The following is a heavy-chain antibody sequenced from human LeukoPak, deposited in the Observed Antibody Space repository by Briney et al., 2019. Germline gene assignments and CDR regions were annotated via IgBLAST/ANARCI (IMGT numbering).Heavy chain of an antibody. V-gene: IGHV4-4*07. J-gene: IGHJ4*02. Sequence: SETLSLTCTVSGGSISSYYWSWIRQPAGKGLEWIGRICTSGSTNYNPSLKSRVTMSVDTSKNQFSLKLSSVTAADTAVYYCARDLVVADAFDYWGQGTLVTVSS. CDR1: GGSISSYY. CDR3: ARDLVVADAFDY. CDR2: ICTSGST. D-gene: IGHD2-15*01.